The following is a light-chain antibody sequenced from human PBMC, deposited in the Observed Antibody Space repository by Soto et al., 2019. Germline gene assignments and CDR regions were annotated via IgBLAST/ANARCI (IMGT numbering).Light chain of an antibody. V-gene: IGKV1-5*03. CDR2: KAS. J-gene: IGKJ1*01. CDR3: QQYNSYSPT. CDR1: QSISTW. Sequence: DIPMTQSPSTLSASVGDRVTITCRASQSISTWLAWYQQEPGKAPKLLIHKASSLQSGVPSRFSGSGSGTDFTLTISSLHPDDFATYYCQQYNSYSPTFGQGTTVEIK.